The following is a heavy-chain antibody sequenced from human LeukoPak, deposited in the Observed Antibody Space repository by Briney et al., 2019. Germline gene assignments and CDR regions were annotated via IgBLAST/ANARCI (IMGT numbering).Heavy chain of an antibody. Sequence: SQTLSLTCTVSGGSISSGGYYWSWIRQHPGKGLEWIGYIYYSGSTYYNPSPKSRVTISVDTSKNQFSLKLSSVTAADTAVYYCARTYALNWFDPWGQGTLVTVSS. CDR2: IYYSGST. CDR1: GGSISSGGYY. D-gene: IGHD3-16*01. CDR3: ARTYALNWFDP. J-gene: IGHJ5*02. V-gene: IGHV4-31*03.